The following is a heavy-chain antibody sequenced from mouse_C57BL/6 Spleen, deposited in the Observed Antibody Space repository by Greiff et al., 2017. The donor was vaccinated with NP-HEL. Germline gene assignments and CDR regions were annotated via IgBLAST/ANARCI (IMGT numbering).Heavy chain of an antibody. J-gene: IGHJ4*01. CDR1: GFTFSSYA. V-gene: IGHV5-4*01. CDR2: ISDGGSYT. Sequence: EVQLVESGGGLVKPGGSLKLSCAASGFTFSSYAMSWVRQTPEKRLEWVATISDGGSYTYYPANVKGRFTLSRDNAKNSLYLQMSHLKSEDTAVYYCARDYDGDAMDYWGQGTSVTVSS. CDR3: ARDYDGDAMDY. D-gene: IGHD2-12*01.